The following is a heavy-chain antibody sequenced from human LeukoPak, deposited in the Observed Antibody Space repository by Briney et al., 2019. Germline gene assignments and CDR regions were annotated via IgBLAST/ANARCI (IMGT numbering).Heavy chain of an antibody. CDR3: ARGIGGWYNVHYFDY. CDR1: GGSFSGYY. CDR2: INHSGST. J-gene: IGHJ4*02. Sequence: SETLSLTCAGYGGSFSGYYWSWIRQPPGKGLEWIGEINHSGSTNYNPSLKSRVTISVDTSKNQFSLKLSSGTAADTAVYYCARGIGGWYNVHYFDYWVQGTLVTVSS. V-gene: IGHV4-34*01. D-gene: IGHD6-19*01.